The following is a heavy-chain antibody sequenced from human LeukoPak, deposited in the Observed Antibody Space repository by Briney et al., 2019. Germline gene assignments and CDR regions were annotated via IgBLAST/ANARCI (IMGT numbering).Heavy chain of an antibody. Sequence: GGSLRLSCAGSGFIFSNYEMNWVRQAPGKGLEWVSYISSTGGDIYYADSVKGRFTIFRDNAEKSVYLQMNSLRAEDTAVYYCARDLPTGTYRAYFDNWGQGTLVTVSS. D-gene: IGHD1-26*01. CDR3: ARDLPTGTYRAYFDN. CDR2: ISSTGGDI. CDR1: GFIFSNYE. V-gene: IGHV3-48*03. J-gene: IGHJ4*02.